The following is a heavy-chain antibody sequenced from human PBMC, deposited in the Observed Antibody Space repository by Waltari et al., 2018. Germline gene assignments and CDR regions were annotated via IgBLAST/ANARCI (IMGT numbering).Heavy chain of an antibody. CDR3: AGGYSSGWYGVGYYYGMDV. D-gene: IGHD6-19*01. J-gene: IGHJ6*02. V-gene: IGHV4-59*08. CDR1: GGSISSYY. CDR2: IYYSGST. Sequence: QVQLQESGPGLVKPSEPLSLTCPVSGGSISSYYWSWIRQPPGKGLEWIGYIYYSGSTNYNPSPKSRVTISVDTSKNQFSLKLSSVTAADTTVYYCAGGYSSGWYGVGYYYGMDVWGQGTTVTVSS.